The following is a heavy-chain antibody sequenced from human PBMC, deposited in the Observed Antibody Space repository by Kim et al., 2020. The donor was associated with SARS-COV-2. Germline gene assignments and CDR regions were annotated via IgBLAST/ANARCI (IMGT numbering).Heavy chain of an antibody. Sequence: GGSLRLSCAASGFTFSSYAMNWVRQAPGKGLEWVSAISGSGGNTYYADSVKGRFTISRDNSKNTLYLQMNSLRAEDTAVYYCAKVRGYCSGGSCHSFWYYYYYGMDVWGQGTTVTVSS. D-gene: IGHD2-15*01. CDR1: GFTFSSYA. J-gene: IGHJ6*02. CDR3: AKVRGYCSGGSCHSFWYYYYYGMDV. V-gene: IGHV3-23*01. CDR2: ISGSGGNT.